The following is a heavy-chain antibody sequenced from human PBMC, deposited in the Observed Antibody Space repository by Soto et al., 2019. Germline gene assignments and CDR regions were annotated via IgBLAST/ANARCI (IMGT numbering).Heavy chain of an antibody. J-gene: IGHJ5*01. CDR1: GGSITTYY. CDR3: ASDRDGFDS. Sequence: PXETLCLTGTVSGGSITTYYWNWIRQSPGKGLEWIGYIFYSGSPNYNPSLKSRVTISVGTSQNQISLKLSSVTAADTAVYYCASDRDGFDSWGRGTLVTVSS. V-gene: IGHV4-59*01. CDR2: IFYSGSP.